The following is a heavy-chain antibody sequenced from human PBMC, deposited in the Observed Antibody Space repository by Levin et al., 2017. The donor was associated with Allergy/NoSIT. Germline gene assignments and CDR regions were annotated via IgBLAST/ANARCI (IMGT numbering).Heavy chain of an antibody. Sequence: AASVKVSCKASGYTFTSYDINWVRQATGQGLEWMGWMNPNSGNTGYAQKFQGRVTMTRNTSISTAYMELSSLRSEDTAVYYCARDLGGSYWGNYYYYGMDVWGQGTTVTVSS. V-gene: IGHV1-8*01. D-gene: IGHD1-26*01. CDR2: MNPNSGNT. J-gene: IGHJ6*02. CDR3: ARDLGGSYWGNYYYYGMDV. CDR1: GYTFTSYD.